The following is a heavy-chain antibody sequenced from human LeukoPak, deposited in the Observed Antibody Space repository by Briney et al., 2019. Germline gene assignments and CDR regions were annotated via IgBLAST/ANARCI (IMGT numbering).Heavy chain of an antibody. Sequence: GGSLRLSCAASGFTVSSNYMSWVRQAPGKGLEWVAVITSDGTNEYYADAVKGRFTISRDNSKTTLYLHMNSLRVEDTAVYYCARSNGWYLDYWGQGTLVTVSP. CDR1: GFTVSSNY. CDR2: ITSDGTNE. V-gene: IGHV3-30-3*01. J-gene: IGHJ4*02. D-gene: IGHD6-19*01. CDR3: ARSNGWYLDY.